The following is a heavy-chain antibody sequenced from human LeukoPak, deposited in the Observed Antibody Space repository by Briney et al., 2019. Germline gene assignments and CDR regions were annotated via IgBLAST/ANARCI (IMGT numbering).Heavy chain of an antibody. CDR3: AKQRAGTPYWSFDL. V-gene: IGHV3-23*01. J-gene: IGHJ2*01. CDR1: GFTFSSYA. CDR2: IISSAAIT. D-gene: IGHD6-19*01. Sequence: PSGGALRLSCAASGFTFSSYAMSWVRQAPGKGLEWVSGIISSAAITYYADSVKGRFTISRDNSKNTLYLQMNSLRAEDTAVYYCAKQRAGTPYWSFDLWGRGTLVTVSS.